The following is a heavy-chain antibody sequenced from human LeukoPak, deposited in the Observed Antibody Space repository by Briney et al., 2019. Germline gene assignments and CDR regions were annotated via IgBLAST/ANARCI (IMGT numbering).Heavy chain of an antibody. Sequence: GGSLRLSCAPSGFTFSRYTINWVRPAPGRGLEWVSSISSNGAYIYYADSMEGRFTISRDNAKNSLSLQMDSLRAEDTAIYYCAREGGRGSSNLDYFDYWGQGMLVTVSS. D-gene: IGHD2-15*01. J-gene: IGHJ4*02. CDR1: GFTFSRYT. V-gene: IGHV3-21*01. CDR3: AREGGRGSSNLDYFDY. CDR2: ISSNGAYI.